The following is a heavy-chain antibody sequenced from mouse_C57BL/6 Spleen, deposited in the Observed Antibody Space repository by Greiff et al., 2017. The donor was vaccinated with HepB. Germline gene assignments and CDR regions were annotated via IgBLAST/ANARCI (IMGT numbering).Heavy chain of an antibody. Sequence: EVKLVESGEGLVKPGGSLKLSCAASGFTFSSYAMSWVRQTPEKRLEWVAYISSGGDYIYYADTVKGRFTISRDNARNTLYLQMSSLKSEDTAMYYCTRANWDEGYAMDYWGQGTSVTVSS. D-gene: IGHD4-1*01. CDR2: ISSGGDYI. V-gene: IGHV5-9-1*02. J-gene: IGHJ4*01. CDR3: TRANWDEGYAMDY. CDR1: GFTFSSYA.